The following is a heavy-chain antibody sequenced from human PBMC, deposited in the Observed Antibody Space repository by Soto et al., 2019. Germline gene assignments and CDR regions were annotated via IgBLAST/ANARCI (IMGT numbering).Heavy chain of an antibody. Sequence: EVQLLESGGGLVQPEGSLRLSCEASGFTFSSYAMSWVRQAPGKGLEWVSGISGGGGTTYYADSMKGRFTISSDNTKNTLYLQVNSLRAEDTAVYYCAKDQAAGGTISRYFQDWGQGTLVTVSS. CDR3: AKDQAAGGTISRYFQD. CDR1: GFTFSSYA. J-gene: IGHJ1*01. CDR2: ISGGGGTT. D-gene: IGHD6-13*01. V-gene: IGHV3-23*01.